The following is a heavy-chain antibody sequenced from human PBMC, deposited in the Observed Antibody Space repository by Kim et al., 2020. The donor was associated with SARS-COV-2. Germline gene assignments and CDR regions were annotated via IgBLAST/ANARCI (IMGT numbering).Heavy chain of an antibody. CDR1: GGSFSGYY. CDR3: ARDLQTYQLPLNWFDP. Sequence: SETLSLTCAVYGGSFSGYYWSWIRQPPGKGLEWIGEINHSGSTNYNPSLKSRVTISVDTSKNQFSLKLSSVTAADTAVYYCARDLQTYQLPLNWFDPWGQGTLVTVSS. J-gene: IGHJ5*02. V-gene: IGHV4-34*01. CDR2: INHSGST. D-gene: IGHD2-2*01.